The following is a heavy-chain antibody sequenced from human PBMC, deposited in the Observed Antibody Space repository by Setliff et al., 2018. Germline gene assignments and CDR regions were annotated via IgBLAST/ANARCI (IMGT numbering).Heavy chain of an antibody. CDR2: IHFNEDT. CDR1: GASVSSLY. CDR3: ARGGIFRYFDF. J-gene: IGHJ4*02. V-gene: IGHV4-59*02. D-gene: IGHD5-12*01. Sequence: PSETLSLTCKVSGASVSSLYWNWIRQPPGKGLEWIGYIHFNEDTNEDTKYNASLKSRISISLDTSKNQFSLHLKSVTAADTAVYYCARGGIFRYFDFWGQGAPVTVSS.